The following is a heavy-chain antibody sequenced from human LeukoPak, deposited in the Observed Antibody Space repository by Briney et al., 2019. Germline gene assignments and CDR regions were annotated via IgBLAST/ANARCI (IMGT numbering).Heavy chain of an antibody. Sequence: GGSLRLSCEASGFPFSSYAMHWVRQAPGKGLEWVAVISYDGSNKYYADSVKGRFTISRDNSKNTLYLQMNSLRAEDTAVYYCARPRYFYFDYWGQGTLVTVSS. D-gene: IGHD2/OR15-2a*01. CDR3: ARPRYFYFDY. J-gene: IGHJ4*02. V-gene: IGHV3-30-3*01. CDR1: GFPFSSYA. CDR2: ISYDGSNK.